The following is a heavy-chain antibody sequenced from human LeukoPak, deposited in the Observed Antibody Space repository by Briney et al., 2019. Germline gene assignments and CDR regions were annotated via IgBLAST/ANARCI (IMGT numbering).Heavy chain of an antibody. J-gene: IGHJ4*02. CDR2: ISGSSGST. Sequence: QPGGSLRLSCAASGFTFSSYAMSWVRQAPGKGLEWVSAISGSSGSTYYADSVKGRFTISRDNSKNTLYLQMNSLRAEDTAVYYCAKGMFGSGWYGDDYSRQGTLVTVSS. CDR3: AKGMFGSGWYGDDY. V-gene: IGHV3-23*01. D-gene: IGHD6-19*01. CDR1: GFTFSSYA.